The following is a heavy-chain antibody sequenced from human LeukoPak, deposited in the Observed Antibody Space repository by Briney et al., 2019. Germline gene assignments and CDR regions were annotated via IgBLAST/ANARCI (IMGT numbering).Heavy chain of an antibody. CDR2: ISGSGGST. V-gene: IGHV3-23*01. D-gene: IGHD5-24*01. J-gene: IGHJ4*02. CDR1: GFTFSSYA. Sequence: GGSLRLSCAASGFTFSSYAMNWVRQAPGKGLEWVSTISGSGGSTYYADSVKGRFTIFRDNSKNTLYLQMNSLRAEDTAVYYCAKRGDGYFYYFDYWGQGTLVTVSS. CDR3: AKRGDGYFYYFDY.